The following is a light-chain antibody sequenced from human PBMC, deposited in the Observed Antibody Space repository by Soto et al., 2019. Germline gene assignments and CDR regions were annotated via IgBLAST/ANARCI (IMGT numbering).Light chain of an antibody. CDR2: GAS. CDR3: QLYGTSPGFT. V-gene: IGKV3-20*01. J-gene: IGKJ3*01. Sequence: EIVLTQSPGTLSLSPGERATLSCRASQSVSSSSLAWYQQKPGQAPRLLIYGASSRATGIPDRFSGSGSGTDFALTISRLEPEDFAVYYCQLYGTSPGFTFGPGTKVDI. CDR1: QSVSSSS.